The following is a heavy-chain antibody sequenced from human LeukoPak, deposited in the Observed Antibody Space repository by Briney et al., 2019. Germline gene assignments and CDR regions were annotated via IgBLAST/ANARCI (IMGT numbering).Heavy chain of an antibody. V-gene: IGHV3-7*04. D-gene: IGHD5-18*01. Sequence: PGGSLRLSCAASGFTFSGYWMSWVRQAPGKGLEWVPNIKPDGSEKYYVDSVKGRFTISRDNAKNSLYLQMNGLRAEDTAVYYCARDRIQLWSHDYWGQGTLVTVSS. CDR1: GFTFSGYW. J-gene: IGHJ4*02. CDR2: IKPDGSEK. CDR3: ARDRIQLWSHDY.